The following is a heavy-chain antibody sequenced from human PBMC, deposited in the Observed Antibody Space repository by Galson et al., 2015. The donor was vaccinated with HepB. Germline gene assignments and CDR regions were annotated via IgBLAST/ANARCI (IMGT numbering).Heavy chain of an antibody. CDR1: GFPFNNAW. CDR2: IKSKTDGETT. CDR3: TTDVYYSTYWSWLDP. V-gene: IGHV3-15*01. J-gene: IGHJ5*02. Sequence: PLRLSCAASGFPFNNAWMTWVRQAPGMGLEWVGRIKSKTDGETTDYAAPVRGRFTISRDDSKNRLYLQMNSLKTEDTAVYYCTTDVYYSTYWSWLDPWGQGTLVTVSS. D-gene: IGHD2-8*02.